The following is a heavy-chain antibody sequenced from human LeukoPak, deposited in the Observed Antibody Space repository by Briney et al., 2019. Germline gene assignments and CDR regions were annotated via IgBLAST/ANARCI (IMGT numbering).Heavy chain of an antibody. CDR1: GFAFSNYW. D-gene: IGHD3-3*01. V-gene: IGHV3-23*01. CDR3: AKHVLRFLEWLPIDAFDI. J-gene: IGHJ3*02. Sequence: PGGSLRLSCAASGFAFSNYWMHWVRQAPGKGLEWVSAISGSGGSTYYADSVKGRFTISRDNSKNTLYLQMNSLRAEDTAVYYCAKHVLRFLEWLPIDAFDIWGQGTMVTVSS. CDR2: ISGSGGST.